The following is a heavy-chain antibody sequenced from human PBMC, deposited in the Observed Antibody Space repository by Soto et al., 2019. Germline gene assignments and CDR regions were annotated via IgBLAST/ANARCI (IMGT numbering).Heavy chain of an antibody. CDR3: AREIAAAGLDY. Sequence: QVQLQESGPGLVKPSETLSLTCTVSGGSVSSGSYYWSWIRQPPGKGLEWIGYIYYSGSTNYNPSLTSRVTISVDTSKNQFSLKLSSVTAADTAVYYCAREIAAAGLDYWGQGTLVTVSS. CDR2: IYYSGST. D-gene: IGHD6-13*01. J-gene: IGHJ4*02. V-gene: IGHV4-61*01. CDR1: GGSVSSGSYY.